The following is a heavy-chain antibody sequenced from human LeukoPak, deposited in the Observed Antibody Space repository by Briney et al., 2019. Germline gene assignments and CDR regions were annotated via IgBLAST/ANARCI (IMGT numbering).Heavy chain of an antibody. D-gene: IGHD3-10*01. CDR1: GYTFTGYY. CDR2: INPNSGGT. J-gene: IGHJ4*02. CDR3: ARGYYGSGSYFRVLDY. Sequence: GASVKVSCKASGYTFTGYYMHWVRQAPGQGLEWMGWINPNSGGTNYAQKFQGRVTMTRDTSISTAYMELSRLRSDDTAVYYCARGYYGSGSYFRVLDYWGQGTLVTVSS. V-gene: IGHV1-2*02.